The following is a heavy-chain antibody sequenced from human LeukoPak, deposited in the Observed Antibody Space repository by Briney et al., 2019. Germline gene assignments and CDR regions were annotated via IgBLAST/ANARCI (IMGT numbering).Heavy chain of an antibody. D-gene: IGHD5-24*01. CDR1: GGSISSGN. CDR3: ARARDGPINKGLDP. V-gene: IGHV4-59*01. J-gene: IGHJ5*02. Sequence: SETLSLTCAVSGGSISSGNCRRIQQPPGKGLEWIGYIYYSGSTNYNPSLKSRVTISVETSKNQFSLKMSSVTAADTAVYYCARARDGPINKGLDPSGQGTLVTVSS. CDR2: IYYSGST.